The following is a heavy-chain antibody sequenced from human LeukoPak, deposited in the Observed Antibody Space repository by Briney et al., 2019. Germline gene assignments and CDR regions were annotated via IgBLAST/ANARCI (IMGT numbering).Heavy chain of an antibody. CDR1: GGSFSGYY. CDR3: ARAPYDFWSGYSDY. V-gene: IGHV4-34*01. Sequence: KPSETLSLTCAVYGGSFSGYYWSWIRQPPGKGLEWIGEINHSGSTNYNPSLKSRVTISVDTSKNQFSLKLSSVTAADTAVYYCARAPYDFWSGYSDYWGQGTLVTVPS. D-gene: IGHD3-3*01. J-gene: IGHJ4*02. CDR2: INHSGST.